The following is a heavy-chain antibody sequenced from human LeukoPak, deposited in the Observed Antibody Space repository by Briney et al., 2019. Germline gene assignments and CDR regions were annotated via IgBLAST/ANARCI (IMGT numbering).Heavy chain of an antibody. D-gene: IGHD2-15*01. CDR1: GFTFSSYA. CDR3: ASPNRYCSGGSCYLFDY. J-gene: IGHJ4*02. Sequence: PGGSLRLSCAASGFTFSSYAMHWVRQAPGKGLEWVAVISYDGSNKYYADSVKGRFTISRDNSKNTLCLQMNSLRAEDTAVYYCASPNRYCSGGSCYLFDYWGQGTLVTVSS. V-gene: IGHV3-30*04. CDR2: ISYDGSNK.